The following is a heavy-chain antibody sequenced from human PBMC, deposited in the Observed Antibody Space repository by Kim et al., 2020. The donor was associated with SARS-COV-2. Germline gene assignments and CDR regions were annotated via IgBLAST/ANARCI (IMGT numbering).Heavy chain of an antibody. D-gene: IGHD3-9*01. CDR2: ISAYNGNT. J-gene: IGHJ6*02. CDR1: GYTFTSYG. V-gene: IGHV1-18*01. CDR3: ARDRIRYFDWNYGMDV. Sequence: ASVKVSCKASGYTFTSYGISWVRQAPGQGLEWMGWISAYNGNTNYAQKLQGRVTMTTDTSTSTAYMELRSLRSDDTAVYYCARDRIRYFDWNYGMDVWGQGTTVTVSS.